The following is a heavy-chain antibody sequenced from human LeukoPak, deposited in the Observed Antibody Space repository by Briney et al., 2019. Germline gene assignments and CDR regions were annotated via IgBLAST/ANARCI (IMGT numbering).Heavy chain of an antibody. J-gene: IGHJ4*02. CDR1: GFTFNNYG. CDR2: KSYDGRNI. V-gene: IGHV3-30*18. CDR3: AKGPIRGTAAAIDY. Sequence: GGSLRLSCAASGFTFNNYGMHWVRQAPGKGLEWVAVKSYDGRNIHYPDSVKGRFTISRDISTDTLWLQMDSLRTEDTAVYYCAKGPIRGTAAAIDYWGQGTLVTVSS. D-gene: IGHD2-2*01.